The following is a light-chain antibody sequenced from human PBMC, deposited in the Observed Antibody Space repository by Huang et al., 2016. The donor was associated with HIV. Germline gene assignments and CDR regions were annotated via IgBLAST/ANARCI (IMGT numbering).Light chain of an antibody. CDR2: AAS. Sequence: IQLTQSPSSLSAAVGDRVTITCRASQGISSYLAWYQQKPGKAPKLLFYAASTLQSGVPSRFSGSVSGTDFTLTITSLQPEDFATYYCQQSRTFGGGTKVEIK. CDR1: QGISSY. J-gene: IGKJ4*01. V-gene: IGKV1-9*01. CDR3: QQSRT.